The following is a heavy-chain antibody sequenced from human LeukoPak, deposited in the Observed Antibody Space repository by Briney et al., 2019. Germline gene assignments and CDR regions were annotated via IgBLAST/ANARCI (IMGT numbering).Heavy chain of an antibody. J-gene: IGHJ6*02. V-gene: IGHV1-69*01. CDR3: ARAYYYDSSGYPTLYYYYGMDV. CDR1: GGTFSSYA. Sequence: SVKVSCKASGGTFSSYAISWVRQAPGQGLEWMGGIIPIFGTANYAQKFQGRVTITADESTSTAYMELSSLRSEDTAVYYCARAYYYDSSGYPTLYYYYGMDVWGQGTMVTVSS. D-gene: IGHD3-22*01. CDR2: IIPIFGTA.